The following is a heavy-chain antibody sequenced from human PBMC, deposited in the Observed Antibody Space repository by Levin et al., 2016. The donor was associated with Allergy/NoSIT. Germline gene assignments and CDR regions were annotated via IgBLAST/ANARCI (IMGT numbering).Heavy chain of an antibody. J-gene: IGHJ4*02. CDR3: ATNLRIAVAGNDY. CDR2: IKSDGKST. Sequence: WIRQPPGKGLVWVSRIKSDGKSTSYADSVKGRFTISRDNAKNTVYLQMNSLRAEDTAVYYCATNLRIAVAGNDYWGQGTLVTVSS. D-gene: IGHD6-19*01. V-gene: IGHV3-74*01.